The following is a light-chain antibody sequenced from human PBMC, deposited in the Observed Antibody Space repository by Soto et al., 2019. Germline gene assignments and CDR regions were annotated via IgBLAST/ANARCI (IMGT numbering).Light chain of an antibody. J-gene: IGLJ3*02. CDR3: SSFTSSSTWV. CDR1: SSDVGGYNY. CDR2: DVS. Sequence: QTVVTQPASVSGSPGQSITISCTGTSSDVGGYNYVSWYQQHPGRAPKLMIYDVSNRPSGVSNRFSGSKSGNTASLTISGLQAEDEADYHCSSFTSSSTWVFGGGTKLTVL. V-gene: IGLV2-14*01.